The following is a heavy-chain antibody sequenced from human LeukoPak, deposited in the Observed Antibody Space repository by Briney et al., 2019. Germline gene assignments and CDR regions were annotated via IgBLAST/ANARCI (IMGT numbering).Heavy chain of an antibody. Sequence: GGSLRLSCAASGFTFSSYWVHWVRQAPGKGLEWVSYISSSGSTIYYADSVKGRFTISRDNAKNSLYLQMNSLRAEDTAVYYCAREVNYYYMDVWGKGTTVTISS. CDR1: GFTFSSYW. V-gene: IGHV3-48*04. J-gene: IGHJ6*03. CDR3: AREVNYYYMDV. CDR2: ISSSGSTI.